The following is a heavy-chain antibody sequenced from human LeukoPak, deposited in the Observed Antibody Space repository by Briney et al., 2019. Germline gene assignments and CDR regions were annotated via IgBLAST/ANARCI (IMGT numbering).Heavy chain of an antibody. CDR1: GYTFTSYG. D-gene: IGHD3-3*01. J-gene: IGHJ3*02. V-gene: IGHV1-18*01. CDR3: ARARVGAPPRDAFDI. Sequence: GASVKVSCKASGYTFTSYGISWVRQAPGQGPEWMGWISAYNGNTNYAQKLQGRVTMTTDTSTSTAYMELRSLRSDDTAVYYCARARVGAPPRDAFDIWGQGTMVTVSS. CDR2: ISAYNGNT.